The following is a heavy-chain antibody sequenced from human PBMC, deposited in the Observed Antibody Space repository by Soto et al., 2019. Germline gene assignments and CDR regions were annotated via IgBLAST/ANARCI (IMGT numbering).Heavy chain of an antibody. CDR1: GFTFSSYA. V-gene: IGHV3-23*01. J-gene: IGHJ6*02. CDR3: AKDEYSSGWYGGADYYYGMDV. CDR2: ISGSGGST. Sequence: GGSLRLSCAASGFTFSSYAMSWVRQAPGKGLEWVSAISGSGGSTYYADSVKGRFTISRDNSKNTLYLQMNSLRAEDTAVYYCAKDEYSSGWYGGADYYYGMDVCGQGTTVTVSS. D-gene: IGHD6-19*01.